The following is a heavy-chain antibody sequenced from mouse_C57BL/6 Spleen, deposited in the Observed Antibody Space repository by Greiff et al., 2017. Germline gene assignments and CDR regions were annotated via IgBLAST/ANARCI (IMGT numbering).Heavy chain of an antibody. J-gene: IGHJ3*01. Sequence: QVQLQQSGAELVKPGASVKVSCKASGYTFTSYWMHWVKQRPGQGLEWIGRIHPSDSDTNYNQKFKGKATLTVDKSSSTAYMQLSSLTSEDSAVYYCAMKDYYGSSYETYWGQGTLVTVSA. CDR3: AMKDYYGSSYETY. V-gene: IGHV1-74*01. D-gene: IGHD1-1*01. CDR1: GYTFTSYW. CDR2: IHPSDSDT.